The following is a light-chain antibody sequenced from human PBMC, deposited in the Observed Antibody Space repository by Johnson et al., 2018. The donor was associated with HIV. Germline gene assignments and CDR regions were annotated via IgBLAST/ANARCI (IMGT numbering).Light chain of an antibody. CDR1: SSNIGNNY. V-gene: IGLV1-51*01. CDR3: GTWDSSRSAGGG. J-gene: IGLJ1*01. CDR2: DNN. Sequence: QSILTQPPSVSAAPGQKVTISCSGSSSNIGNNYISWYQQLPGTAPKLLIYDNNKRPSGIPDRFSGSKSGTSATLGITGLQTGDEADYDCGTWDSSRSAGGGFGTGTK.